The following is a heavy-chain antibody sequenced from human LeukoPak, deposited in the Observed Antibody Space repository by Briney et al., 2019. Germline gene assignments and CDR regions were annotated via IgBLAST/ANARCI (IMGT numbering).Heavy chain of an antibody. V-gene: IGHV1-69*04. J-gene: IGHJ4*02. CDR1: GGTFSSYA. Sequence: SVKVSCMASGGTFSSYAISWVRQAPGQGLEWMGRIIPILGIANYAQKFQGRVTITADKSTSTAYMELSSLRSEDTAVYYCARSNYDFWSGYFDYWGQGTLVTVSS. CDR3: ARSNYDFWSGYFDY. CDR2: IIPILGIA. D-gene: IGHD3-3*01.